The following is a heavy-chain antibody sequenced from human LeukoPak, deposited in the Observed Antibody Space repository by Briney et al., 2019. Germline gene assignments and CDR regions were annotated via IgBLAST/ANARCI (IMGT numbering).Heavy chain of an antibody. J-gene: IGHJ5*01. CDR2: IYYSGSI. CDR3: ARDGRYSSGWYDC. V-gene: IGHV4-59*01. D-gene: IGHD6-19*01. CDR1: GGSISSYY. Sequence: PSETLSLTCTDPGGSISSYYWRSIRQTPGEGLEWIGYIYYSGSINYNPSLKSRVTISVDTSKNQFSLKLSSVTAADTAVYYCARDGRYSSGWYDCWGQGTLVTVSS.